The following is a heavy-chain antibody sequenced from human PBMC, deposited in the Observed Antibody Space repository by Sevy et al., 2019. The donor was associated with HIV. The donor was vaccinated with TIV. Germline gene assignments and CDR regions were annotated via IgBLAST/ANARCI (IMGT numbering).Heavy chain of an antibody. CDR3: ASDILTGSDY. J-gene: IGHJ4*02. Sequence: GGSLRLSCAASGFTFSSYGMHWVRQAPGKGLEWVAFIWYDGSDKYYADSVKGRFAISRDNSKNTLYLQMNTLRIGDTAVYYCASDILTGSDYWGQGTLVTVSS. D-gene: IGHD3-9*01. CDR2: IWYDGSDK. V-gene: IGHV3-30*02. CDR1: GFTFSSYG.